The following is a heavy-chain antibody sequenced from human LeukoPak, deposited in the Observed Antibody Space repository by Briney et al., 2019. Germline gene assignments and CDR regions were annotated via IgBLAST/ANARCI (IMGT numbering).Heavy chain of an antibody. J-gene: IGHJ3*01. CDR1: GYTFTGYY. CDR3: ASPRATDAFDV. Sequence: ASVKVSCKASGYTFTGYYMHWVRQAPGQGLEWMGIINLSGGSTSYAQKFQGRVTMTRDTSTRIVYMELSSLRFEDTAVYYCASPRATDAFDVWGQGTMVTVSS. CDR2: INLSGGST. V-gene: IGHV1-46*01.